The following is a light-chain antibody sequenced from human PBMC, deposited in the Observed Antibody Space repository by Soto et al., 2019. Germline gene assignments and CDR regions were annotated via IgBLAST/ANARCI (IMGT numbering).Light chain of an antibody. CDR3: GAWDRSLTGGV. V-gene: IGLV1-51*02. Sequence: QSVLTQPPSVSAAPGQKVTISCSGSSSNIGSYSVSWYQQLPGSAPKLLIHENNKRPSGIPDRFSGSKSGTSATLGITGLKAGDEADYYCGAWDRSLTGGVFGGGTKVTVL. CDR1: SSNIGSYS. J-gene: IGLJ3*02. CDR2: ENN.